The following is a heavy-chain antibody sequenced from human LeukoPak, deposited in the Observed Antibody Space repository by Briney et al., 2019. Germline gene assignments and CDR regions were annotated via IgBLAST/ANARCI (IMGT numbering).Heavy chain of an antibody. CDR1: GFSFISYG. J-gene: IGHJ4*02. CDR3: ARGRALTSFDC. Sequence: ASVRVSCKASGFSFISYGFSWGRQAPGQGLEWMGWISAYKGKTNYAQKFQGTVTMTTDTSTTTVYLDLRSLRSADTAVYFCARGRALTSFDCWGQGTLITVSS. CDR2: ISAYKGKT. D-gene: IGHD1-26*01. V-gene: IGHV1-18*01.